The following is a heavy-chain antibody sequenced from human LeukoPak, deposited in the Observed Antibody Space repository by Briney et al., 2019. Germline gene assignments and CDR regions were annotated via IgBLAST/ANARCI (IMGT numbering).Heavy chain of an antibody. J-gene: IGHJ5*02. CDR3: ARDARHRYCSSTSCYRGWFDP. V-gene: IGHV1-18*01. CDR2: ISTYFVNT. D-gene: IGHD2-2*01. CDR1: GYTFTSYG. Sequence: ASVKVSCKTSGYTFTSYGISWVRQGPGQGLEWMGWISTYFVNTNYAQKFQGRVTMTTDPSTSTAYMELRSLRSEDTAVYYCARDARHRYCSSTSCYRGWFDPWGQGTLVTVSS.